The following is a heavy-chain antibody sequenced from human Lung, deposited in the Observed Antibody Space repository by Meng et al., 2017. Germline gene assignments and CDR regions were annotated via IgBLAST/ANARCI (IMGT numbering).Heavy chain of an antibody. J-gene: IGHJ4*02. D-gene: IGHD2-15*01. CDR1: GYIFTRYG. CDR2: SSGYNGNT. CDR3: ARAEEEYCSGGSCPNFDF. V-gene: IGHV1-18*01. Sequence: QVQPVQSGGEVKKPGAPARVSCKASGYIFTRYGITWVRQAPGQGLEWMGWSSGYNGNTNYAQKLQGRVTMTTDTSTSTAYMELRSLRSDDTAVYYCARAEEEYCSGGSCPNFDFWGQGTLVTVSS.